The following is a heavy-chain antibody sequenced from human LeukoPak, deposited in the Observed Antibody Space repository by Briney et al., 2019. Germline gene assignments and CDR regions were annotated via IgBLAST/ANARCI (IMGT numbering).Heavy chain of an antibody. Sequence: PGRSLSLSCAASGFTFSSYAMHWVRQAPGKGLEWVAVISYDGSNKYYADSVKGRFTISRDNSKNTLYLQMNSLRAEDTAVYYCARGRVAVAKHYYYYYGMDVWGKGTTVTVSS. D-gene: IGHD6-19*01. CDR2: ISYDGSNK. J-gene: IGHJ6*04. CDR1: GFTFSSYA. CDR3: ARGRVAVAKHYYYYYGMDV. V-gene: IGHV3-30*04.